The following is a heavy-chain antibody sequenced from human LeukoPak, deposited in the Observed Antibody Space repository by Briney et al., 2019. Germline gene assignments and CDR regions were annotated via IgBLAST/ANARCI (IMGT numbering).Heavy chain of an antibody. D-gene: IGHD2-2*01. CDR3: ATATQPRGYFLH. CDR2: ISDNNGGT. V-gene: IGHV1-18*01. Sequence: ASVKVSCKASGYTFTTYSLAWVRQAPGQSLEGMGWISDNNGGTNCAQSFQDRVTLTRDTSTNTAYLELRSLRYDDTAIIYCATATQPRGYFLHWGQGTLVTVSS. J-gene: IGHJ1*01. CDR1: GYTFTTYS.